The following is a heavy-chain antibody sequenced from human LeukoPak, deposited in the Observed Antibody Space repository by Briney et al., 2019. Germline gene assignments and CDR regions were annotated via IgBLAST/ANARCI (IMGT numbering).Heavy chain of an antibody. CDR1: GYTFTSYD. J-gene: IGHJ4*02. D-gene: IGHD2-2*01. Sequence: ASVKVSCKASGYTFTSYDINWVRQATGQGLEWMGWISAYNGNTNYAQKLQGRVTMTTDTSTSTAYMELRSLRSDDTAVYYCARDRIVVVPAAIPSFDYWGQGTLVTVSS. CDR2: ISAYNGNT. CDR3: ARDRIVVVPAAIPSFDY. V-gene: IGHV1-18*01.